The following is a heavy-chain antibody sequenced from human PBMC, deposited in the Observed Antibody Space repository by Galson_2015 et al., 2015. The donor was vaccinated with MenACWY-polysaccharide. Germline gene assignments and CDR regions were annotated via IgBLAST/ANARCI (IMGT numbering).Heavy chain of an antibody. D-gene: IGHD3-3*01. Sequence: SLRLSCAASGFTFSSYWMSWVRQAPGKGLEWVANIKQDGSEKYYVDSVKGRFTISRDNAKNSLYLRMNSLRAEDTAVYYCTRDSPITIFGVVPQPGYFDLWGRGTLVTVSS. CDR1: GFTFSSYW. CDR3: TRDSPITIFGVVPQPGYFDL. J-gene: IGHJ2*01. V-gene: IGHV3-7*01. CDR2: IKQDGSEK.